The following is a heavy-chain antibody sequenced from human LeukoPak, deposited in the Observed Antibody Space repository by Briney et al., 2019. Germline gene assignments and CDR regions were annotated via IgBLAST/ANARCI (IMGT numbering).Heavy chain of an antibody. D-gene: IGHD2-2*01. CDR1: GFTFSSYA. CDR3: AKVQPDIVVVPAEVYY. V-gene: IGHV3-23*01. CDR2: ISGSGGST. J-gene: IGHJ4*02. Sequence: GGSLRLSCAASGFTFSSYAMSWVRQAPGKGLEWVSAISGSGGSTYYADSVKGRFTISRDNSKNTLYLQMNNLRAEDTAVYYCAKVQPDIVVVPAEVYYWGQGTLVTVSS.